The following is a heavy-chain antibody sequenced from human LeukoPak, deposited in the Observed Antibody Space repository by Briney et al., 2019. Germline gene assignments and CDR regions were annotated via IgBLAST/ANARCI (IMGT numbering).Heavy chain of an antibody. Sequence: SGTLSLTCAVSGDSINSNNWWSWVRPPPGKGLEWIGEIYHSGSTNYNPSLKSRVTLSVGKSSNQFSLNLRSVTAADTAVYYCARGHGVVLGYFDCWGQGSLVTVSS. CDR1: GDSINSNNW. V-gene: IGHV4-4*02. CDR2: IYHSGST. D-gene: IGHD2-15*01. CDR3: ARGHGVVLGYFDC. J-gene: IGHJ4*02.